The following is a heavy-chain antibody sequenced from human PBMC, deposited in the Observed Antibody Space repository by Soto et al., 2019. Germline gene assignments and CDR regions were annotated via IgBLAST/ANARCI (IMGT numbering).Heavy chain of an antibody. CDR1: GFTFSNAW. CDR2: IKSKTDGGTT. CDR3: TTDLYCDYNYYYYGMDV. J-gene: IGHJ6*02. Sequence: PGGSLRLSCAASGFTFSNAWMNWVRQAPGKGLEWVGRIKSKTDGGTTDYAAPVKGRFTISRDDSKNTLYLQMNSLKTEDTAVYYCTTDLYCDYNYYYYGMDVWGQGTTVTVSS. V-gene: IGHV3-15*07. D-gene: IGHD4-17*01.